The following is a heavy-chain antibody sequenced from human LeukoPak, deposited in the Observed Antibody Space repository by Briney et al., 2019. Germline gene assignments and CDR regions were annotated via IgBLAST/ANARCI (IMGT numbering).Heavy chain of an antibody. CDR2: ISKDESNK. CDR1: GFSFSTFG. CDR3: ATGEYYGSGCYYYY. J-gene: IGHJ4*02. V-gene: IGHV3-30*03. D-gene: IGHD3-10*01. Sequence: GGSLRLSCAASGFSFSTFGMHWVRQTPRKGLEWVSHISKDESNKYYADSVKGRFTASRDTSKNTMFLKMNSLRVEDTAVYYCATGEYYGSGCYYYYWGQGTVVTVSS.